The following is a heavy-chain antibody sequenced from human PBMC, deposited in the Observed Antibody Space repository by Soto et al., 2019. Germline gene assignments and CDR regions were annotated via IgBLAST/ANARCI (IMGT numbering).Heavy chain of an antibody. V-gene: IGHV4-59*08. J-gene: IGHJ4*02. D-gene: IGHD1-20*01. CDR1: GDSITAYY. CDR3: ARLNYYFHH. Sequence: QVQLQESGPGLVKDSETLSLTCSVSGDSITAYYWSWIRQSPGKGLEWIGYIYHAGNTNYNPSLRGRVTMSVDTSRNRFSLKLKSVPAADTAIYYCARLNYYFHHWGQGTLVTVSS. CDR2: IYHAGNT.